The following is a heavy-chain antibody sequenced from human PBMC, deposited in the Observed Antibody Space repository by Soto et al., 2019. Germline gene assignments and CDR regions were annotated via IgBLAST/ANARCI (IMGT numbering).Heavy chain of an antibody. CDR1: GASMNDYY. V-gene: IGHV4-59*01. CDR2: MHSTGRA. J-gene: IGHJ4*02. D-gene: IGHD3-16*01. Sequence: QGQLQESGPGLVKPSETLSLTCSVSGASMNDYYGSWVRQPPGKGLEWIGDMHSTGRANSNSSLNSRVSISVDTSKNRFSLRLTSVPPADTAVYYCVRSGHSFEGAMWGRGILVTVSS. CDR3: VRSGHSFEGAM.